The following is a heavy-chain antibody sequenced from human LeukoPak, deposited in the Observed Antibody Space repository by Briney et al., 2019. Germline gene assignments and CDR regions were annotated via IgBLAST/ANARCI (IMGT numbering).Heavy chain of an antibody. CDR3: ARGISESDPAADFDY. V-gene: IGHV1-24*01. D-gene: IGHD6-25*01. Sequence: ASVKVSCKVSGYTLTELSMHWVRQAPGKGLEWMGGFDPEDGETIYAQKFQGRVTMTRNTSISTAYMELSSLRSEDTAVYYCARGISESDPAADFDYWGQGTLVTVSS. J-gene: IGHJ4*02. CDR2: FDPEDGET. CDR1: GYTLTELS.